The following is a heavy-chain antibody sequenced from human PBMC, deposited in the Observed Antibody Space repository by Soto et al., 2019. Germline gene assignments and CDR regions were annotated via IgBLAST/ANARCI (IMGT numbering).Heavy chain of an antibody. CDR3: ARDVGHIVVVTAIRTNWFDP. D-gene: IGHD2-21*02. J-gene: IGHJ5*02. CDR1: GCSISSYY. Sequence: SDTLSLTCPVSGCSISSYYWSWIRQPAGKGLEWIGCIYTSGSTNYNPSLKSRVTMSVDTSKNQFSLKLSSVTAADTAVYYCARDVGHIVVVTAIRTNWFDPWGQGTLVTVSS. CDR2: IYTSGST. V-gene: IGHV4-4*07.